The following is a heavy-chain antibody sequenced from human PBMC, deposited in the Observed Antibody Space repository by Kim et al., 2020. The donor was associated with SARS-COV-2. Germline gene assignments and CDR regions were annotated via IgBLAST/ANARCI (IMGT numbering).Heavy chain of an antibody. Sequence: GGSLRLSCAASGFTFSSYSMNWVRQAPGKGLEWVSSISSSSSYIYYADSVKGLFTISRDNAKNSLYLQMNSLRAEDTAVYYCARDVVAGTSDYWGQGTLVTVSS. CDR3: ARDVVAGTSDY. J-gene: IGHJ4*02. D-gene: IGHD6-19*01. V-gene: IGHV3-21*01. CDR2: ISSSSSYI. CDR1: GFTFSSYS.